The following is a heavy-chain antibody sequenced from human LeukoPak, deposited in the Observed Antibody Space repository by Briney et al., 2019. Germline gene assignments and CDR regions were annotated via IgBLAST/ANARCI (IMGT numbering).Heavy chain of an antibody. V-gene: IGHV4-39*01. CDR3: ARREGLRYFDWLWDGGSYYFDY. CDR1: GGSISSSSYY. CDR2: ICYSGST. Sequence: PSETLSLTCTVSGGSISSSSYYWGWIRQPPGKGLEWIVSICYSGSTYYNPSLKSRVTISVDTSKNQFSLKLSSVTAADTAVYYCARREGLRYFDWLWDGGSYYFDYWGQGTLVTVSS. D-gene: IGHD3-9*01. J-gene: IGHJ4*02.